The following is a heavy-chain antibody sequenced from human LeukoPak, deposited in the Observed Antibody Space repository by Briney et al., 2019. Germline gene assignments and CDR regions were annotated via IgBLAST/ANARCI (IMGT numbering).Heavy chain of an antibody. D-gene: IGHD3-3*01. J-gene: IGHJ6*03. Sequence: GASVKVSCKASGGTFSSYAISWVRPAPGQGLEWMGGIIPIFGTANYAQKFQGRVTITTDESTSTAYMELSSLRSEDTAVYYCARGEVLRFLEWDYYYYMDVWGKGTTVTVSS. CDR3: ARGEVLRFLEWDYYYYMDV. CDR1: GGTFSSYA. CDR2: IIPIFGTA. V-gene: IGHV1-69*05.